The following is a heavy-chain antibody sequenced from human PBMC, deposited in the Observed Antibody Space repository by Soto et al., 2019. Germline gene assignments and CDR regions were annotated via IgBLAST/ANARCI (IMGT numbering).Heavy chain of an antibody. J-gene: IGHJ4*02. Sequence: QVHLVQSGAEVKKPGASVKVSCQGSGYAFTTYGITWVRQAPGQGLEWMGWISAHNGNTNYAQKLQGRVTVTRDTSTSTAYMELRSLRYDDTAVYYCARGRYGEYWGQGALVNVSS. CDR1: GYAFTTYG. CDR3: ARGRYGEY. D-gene: IGHD3-10*01. V-gene: IGHV1-18*01. CDR2: ISAHNGNT.